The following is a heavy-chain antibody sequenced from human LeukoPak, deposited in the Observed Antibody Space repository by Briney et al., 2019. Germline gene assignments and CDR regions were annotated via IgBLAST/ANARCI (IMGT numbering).Heavy chain of an antibody. CDR2: INPNSGGT. CDR3: ASRPRTGTTDGDY. D-gene: IGHD1-7*01. V-gene: IGHV1-2*02. J-gene: IGHJ4*02. Sequence: ASVKVSCKASGYTFTDYYLHWVRQAPGQGLEWMGWINPNSGGTNYAQKFRGRVTMTRDTSISTAYMELSRLRSDDTAVYYCASRPRTGTTDGDYWGQGTLVTVSS. CDR1: GYTFTDYY.